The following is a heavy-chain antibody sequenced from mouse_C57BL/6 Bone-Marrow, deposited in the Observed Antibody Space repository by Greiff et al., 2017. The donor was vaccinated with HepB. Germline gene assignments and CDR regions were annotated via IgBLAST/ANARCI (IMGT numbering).Heavy chain of an antibody. CDR1: GFTFSDYG. V-gene: IGHV5-17*01. CDR2: ISSGSSTI. J-gene: IGHJ2*01. CDR3: ARPYGNYHFDY. D-gene: IGHD2-1*01. Sequence: EVKVEESGGGLVKPGGSLKLSCAASGFTFSDYGMHWVRQAPEKGLEWVAYISSGSSTIYYADTVKGRFTISRDNAKNTLFLQMTSLRSEDTAMYYCARPYGNYHFDYWGQGTTLTVSS.